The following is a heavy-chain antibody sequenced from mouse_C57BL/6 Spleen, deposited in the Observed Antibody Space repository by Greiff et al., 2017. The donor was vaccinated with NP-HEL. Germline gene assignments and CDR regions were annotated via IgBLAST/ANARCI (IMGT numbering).Heavy chain of an antibody. CDR2: IDPSDSET. D-gene: IGHD4-1*01. Sequence: QVQLQQPGAELVRPGSSVKLSCKASGYTFTSYWMHWVKQRPIQGLEWIGNIDPSDSETHYNQKFKDKATLTVDKSSSTAYMQLSSLTSEDSAVYYCARTDWGVYYFDYWGQGTTLTVSS. CDR3: ARTDWGVYYFDY. J-gene: IGHJ2*01. CDR1: GYTFTSYW. V-gene: IGHV1-52*01.